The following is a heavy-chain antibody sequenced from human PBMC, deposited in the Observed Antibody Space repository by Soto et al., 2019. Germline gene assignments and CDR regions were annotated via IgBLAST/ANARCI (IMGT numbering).Heavy chain of an antibody. D-gene: IGHD6-13*01. V-gene: IGHV3-30*03. CDR3: GAGQYFSDY. CDR1: GFSFSSYG. J-gene: IGHJ4*02. Sequence: QVQLVESGGGVVQPGRSLRLSCAASGFSFSSYGMHWVRQAPGKGLEWVALISYGGSEKYFADSVKGRFTISRDNSKTTLYLQMTSLRVEDTAVYYCGAGQYFSDYWGQGTLVTVSS. CDR2: ISYGGSEK.